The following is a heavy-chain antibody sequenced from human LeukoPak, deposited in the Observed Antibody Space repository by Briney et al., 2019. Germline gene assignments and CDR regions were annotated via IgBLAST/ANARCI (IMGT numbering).Heavy chain of an antibody. CDR2: INHSGST. Sequence: KASETLSLTCAVYGGSFSGYYWSWIRQPPGKGLEWIGEINHSGSTNYNPSLKSRVTISVDTSKNQFSLKLSSVTAADTAVYYCAREVVGGAAAVLPWGQGTLVTVSS. CDR3: AREVVGGAAAVLP. D-gene: IGHD6-13*01. J-gene: IGHJ5*02. V-gene: IGHV4-34*01. CDR1: GGSFSGYY.